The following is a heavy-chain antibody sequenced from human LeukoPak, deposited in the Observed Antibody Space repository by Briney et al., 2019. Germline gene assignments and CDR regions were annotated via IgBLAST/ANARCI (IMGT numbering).Heavy chain of an antibody. CDR3: TTVAHSRASDWFDP. J-gene: IGHJ5*02. CDR1: GFTFSGSA. Sequence: PGGSLKLSCAASGFTFSGSAMHWVRQASGKGLEWVGRIRSKANSYATAYAASVQGRFTISRDDSKNTAYLQMNSLKTEDTAVYYCTTVAHSRASDWFDPWGQGTLVTVSS. D-gene: IGHD4-23*01. V-gene: IGHV3-73*01. CDR2: IRSKANSYAT.